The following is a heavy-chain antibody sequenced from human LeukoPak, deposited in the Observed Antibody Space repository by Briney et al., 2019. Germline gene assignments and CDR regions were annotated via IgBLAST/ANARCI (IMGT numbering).Heavy chain of an antibody. CDR3: ARSTVPNEAFDI. Sequence: RASETLSLTCAVYGGSFSGYYWSWIRQPPGKGLEWIGEINHSGSTNYNPSLKSRVTISVDRSKNQFSLKLSSVTAADTAVYYCARSTVPNEAFDIWGQGTMVTVSS. V-gene: IGHV4-34*01. D-gene: IGHD1-1*01. J-gene: IGHJ3*02. CDR2: INHSGST. CDR1: GGSFSGYY.